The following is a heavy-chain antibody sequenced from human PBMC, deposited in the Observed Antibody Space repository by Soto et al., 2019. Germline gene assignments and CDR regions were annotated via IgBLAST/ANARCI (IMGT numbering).Heavy chain of an antibody. J-gene: IGHJ5*02. Sequence: QVQLQESGPGLVKPSETLSLTCTVSGGSISSYYWSWIRQPPGKGLEWIGYIYYSGSTNYNPSLKSRVTISVATSKNQFSLKLSSVTAADTAVYYCARSPCGYSSSCGWFDPWGQGTLVTVSS. CDR1: GGSISSYY. D-gene: IGHD6-13*01. CDR2: IYYSGST. CDR3: ARSPCGYSSSCGWFDP. V-gene: IGHV4-59*01.